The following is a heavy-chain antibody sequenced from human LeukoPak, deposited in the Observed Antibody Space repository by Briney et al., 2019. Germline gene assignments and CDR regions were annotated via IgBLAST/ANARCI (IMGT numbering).Heavy chain of an antibody. J-gene: IGHJ4*02. CDR1: GGSFSGYY. Sequence: PETLSLTCAVYGGSFSGYYWSWIRQPPGKGLEWIGEINHSGSTNYNPSLKSRVTISVDTSKNQFSLKLSSVTAADTAVYYCARFAYCGGHCWYYFDYWGQGSLVTVSS. CDR2: INHSGST. V-gene: IGHV4-34*01. CDR3: ARFAYCGGHCWYYFDY. D-gene: IGHD2-21*02.